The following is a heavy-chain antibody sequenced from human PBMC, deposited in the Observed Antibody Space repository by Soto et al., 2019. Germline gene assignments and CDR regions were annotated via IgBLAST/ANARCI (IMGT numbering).Heavy chain of an antibody. CDR1: GFTFSSYW. Sequence: GGSLRLSCAASGFTFSSYWMSWVRQAPGKGLEWVANIKQDGSEKYCVDSVKGRFTISRDNAKNSLYLQMNSLRAEDTAVYYCASLSSGYFSDYWGQGNMVTVSS. J-gene: IGHJ4*02. CDR3: ASLSSGYFSDY. V-gene: IGHV3-7*05. CDR2: IKQDGSEK. D-gene: IGHD3-22*01.